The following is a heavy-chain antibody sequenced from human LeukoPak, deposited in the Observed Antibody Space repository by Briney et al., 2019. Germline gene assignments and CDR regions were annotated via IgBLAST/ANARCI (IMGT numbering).Heavy chain of an antibody. CDR2: INSDGRMT. CDR3: ARVGSTDGPHAFDI. CDR1: GFTFSSYW. D-gene: IGHD2-21*02. V-gene: IGHV3-74*01. Sequence: GGSLRLSCAASGFTFSSYWMDWARQAPGKGLVWVSGINSDGRMTRYAESVKCRFTISRDNAKNTLYLQMNSLRAEDTSVYYCARVGSTDGPHAFDIWGQGTMDTVSS. J-gene: IGHJ3*02.